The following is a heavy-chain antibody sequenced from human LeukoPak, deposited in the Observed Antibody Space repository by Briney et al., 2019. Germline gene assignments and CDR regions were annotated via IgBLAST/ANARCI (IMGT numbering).Heavy chain of an antibody. J-gene: IGHJ4*02. CDR3: AKEISDGVVPAAPFDY. D-gene: IGHD2-2*01. CDR2: IGWNSGSI. CDR1: GFTFDDYA. V-gene: IGHV3-9*01. Sequence: GGSLRLSCAASGFTFDDYAMHWVRQAPGKGLEWVSGIGWNSGSIGYADSVKGRFTISRDNAKNSLYLQMNSLRAEDTALYYCAKEISDGVVPAAPFDYWGQGTLVTVSS.